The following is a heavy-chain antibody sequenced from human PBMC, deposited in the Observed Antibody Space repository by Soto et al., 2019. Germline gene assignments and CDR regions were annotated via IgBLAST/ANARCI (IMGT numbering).Heavy chain of an antibody. CDR2: IYYSGST. CDR1: GGSISSDGNY. D-gene: IGHD3-10*01. V-gene: IGHV4-31*03. Sequence: QVQLQESGPGLVKSSQTLSLTCTVSGGSISSDGNYWSWIRQHPGKGLEWIGYIYYSGSTYYNPSLKSRVTISVATSKNKFSLKQNSVTAADTAVYYCARARMVRGIIYYYGMDVWGQGTTVTVSS. CDR3: ARARMVRGIIYYYGMDV. J-gene: IGHJ6*02.